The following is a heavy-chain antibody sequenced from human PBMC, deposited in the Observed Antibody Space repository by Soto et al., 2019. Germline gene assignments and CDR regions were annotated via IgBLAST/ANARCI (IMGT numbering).Heavy chain of an antibody. D-gene: IGHD3-10*01. CDR3: ARWSYLAY. CDR1: GFSVVSYA. Sequence: HAWCPRLCCTGSGFSVVSYALSWVRQAPGKGLEWVSTISGSDGKTFYADSVKGRFSISRDTSQSTLYLQMNSLRADDTAMYYCARWSYLAYWVQGTRVTVSP. CDR2: ISGSDGKT. J-gene: IGHJ1*01. V-gene: IGHV3-23*01.